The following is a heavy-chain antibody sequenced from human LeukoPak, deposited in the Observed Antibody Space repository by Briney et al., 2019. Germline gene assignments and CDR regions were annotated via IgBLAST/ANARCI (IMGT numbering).Heavy chain of an antibody. D-gene: IGHD2-15*01. Sequence: PGGSLRLSCAASGFTISSYEMNWVRQAPGKGLEWVSYISSSGINIFYADYVKGRFTISRDNAKNSLYLQMNSLRADDTAVYYCASVGYCSGGSCYSGDYYYMDVWGRGTTVTVSS. CDR1: GFTISSYE. CDR2: ISSSGINI. V-gene: IGHV3-48*03. CDR3: ASVGYCSGGSCYSGDYYYMDV. J-gene: IGHJ6*03.